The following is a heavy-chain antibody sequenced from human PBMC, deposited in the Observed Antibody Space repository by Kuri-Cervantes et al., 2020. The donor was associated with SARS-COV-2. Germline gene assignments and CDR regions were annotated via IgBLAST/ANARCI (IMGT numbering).Heavy chain of an antibody. D-gene: IGHD6-13*01. CDR2: IYYSGST. Sequence: GSLRLSCTVSGGSISSYYWSWIRQPPGKGLEWIGYIYYSGSTNYNPSFKSRVTISVDTSKNQFSLKLSSVTAADTAVYYCARVGEYSSSLDYWGQGTLVTVSS. CDR3: ARVGEYSSSLDY. V-gene: IGHV4-59*01. CDR1: GGSISSYY. J-gene: IGHJ4*02.